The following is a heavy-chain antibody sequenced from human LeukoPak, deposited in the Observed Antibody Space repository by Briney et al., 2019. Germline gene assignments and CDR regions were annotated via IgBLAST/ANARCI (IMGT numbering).Heavy chain of an antibody. CDR1: GFTFSSYA. Sequence: GGSLRLSCAASGFTFSSYAMNRVRQAPGKGLEWVSGISGGDGSTYSADAVKGRFTISRDNSKNTLYLQMNSLRVEDTAIYYCAKEPTLTATTYGYFEYWGQGTLVTVSS. CDR3: AKEPTLTATTYGYFEY. CDR2: ISGGDGST. V-gene: IGHV3-23*01. J-gene: IGHJ4*02. D-gene: IGHD4-17*01.